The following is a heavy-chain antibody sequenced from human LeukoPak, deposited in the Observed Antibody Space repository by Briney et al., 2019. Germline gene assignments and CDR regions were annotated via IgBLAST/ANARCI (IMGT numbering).Heavy chain of an antibody. J-gene: IGHJ4*02. CDR1: GFTFDDYA. V-gene: IGHV3-9*01. D-gene: IGHD3-22*01. Sequence: GGSLRLSCAASGFTFDDYAMHWVRQAPGKGLEWVSGISWNSGSIGYADSVKGRFTISRDNAKNSLYLQMNSLRAEDTAVYYCARALYDTSGYYYAGFDYWGQGTLVTVSS. CDR2: ISWNSGSI. CDR3: ARALYDTSGYYYAGFDY.